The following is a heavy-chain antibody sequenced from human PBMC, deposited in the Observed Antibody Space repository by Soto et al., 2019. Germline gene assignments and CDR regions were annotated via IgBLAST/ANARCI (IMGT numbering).Heavy chain of an antibody. Sequence: QVQLQESGPGLVKPSQTLSLTCTVSGGSINSGGYYWGWIRQPPGKGLEWIGSIYYSGSTYYNPSLKSRVTISVDTSKNQFSLKLSSVTAADTAVYYCARRGSSSWYGYWGQGTLVTVSS. V-gene: IGHV4-39*01. CDR3: ARRGSSSWYGY. CDR1: GGSINSGGYY. J-gene: IGHJ4*02. D-gene: IGHD6-13*01. CDR2: IYYSGST.